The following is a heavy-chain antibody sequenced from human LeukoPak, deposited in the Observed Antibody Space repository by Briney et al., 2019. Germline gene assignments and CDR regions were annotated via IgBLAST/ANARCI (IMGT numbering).Heavy chain of an antibody. CDR3: AKSPYGSGSFSALDI. Sequence: GGSLRLSCVASGFTLRSYAVYWVRQGPGEVLEWGAIISGSAGNTYYADSVKGRLTISRDNSKNTLYLQMNCLRAEDTAIYYCAKSPYGSGSFSALDIWGQGTPVTVSS. D-gene: IGHD3-10*01. CDR2: ISGSAGNT. J-gene: IGHJ3*02. CDR1: GFTLRSYA. V-gene: IGHV3-23*01.